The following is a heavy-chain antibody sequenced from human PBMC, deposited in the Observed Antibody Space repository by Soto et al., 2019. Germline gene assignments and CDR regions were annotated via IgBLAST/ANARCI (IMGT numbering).Heavy chain of an antibody. CDR3: AGDLHHMLSHNHYYYYLDV. V-gene: IGHV3-11*01. CDR1: GFSFSDYS. J-gene: IGHJ6*03. Sequence: QVHLVESGGALVKPGGYLRLYCVASGFSFSDYSMTWMRQAPGGGLDFVAFISNTAITDYYADSVKGRFTIPRDNARNSFYLQMDSLRAEDAAVYYCAGDLHHMLSHNHYYYYLDVWGTGTTVTFSS. D-gene: IGHD3-16*01. CDR2: ISNTAITD.